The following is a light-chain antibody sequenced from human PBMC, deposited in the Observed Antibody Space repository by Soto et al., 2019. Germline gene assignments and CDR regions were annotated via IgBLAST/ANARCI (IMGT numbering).Light chain of an antibody. V-gene: IGLV2-11*01. J-gene: IGLJ1*01. Sequence: SALTQPRSVSGSPGQSVTISCTGTSSDVGVYNYVSWYQQYPGKAPKIMIYDVSKRPSGVPDRFSGSKSDNTASLTISGLQAEDEADYYCCSYAGSYTFVFGIGTKVT. CDR1: SSDVGVYNY. CDR3: CSYAGSYTFV. CDR2: DVS.